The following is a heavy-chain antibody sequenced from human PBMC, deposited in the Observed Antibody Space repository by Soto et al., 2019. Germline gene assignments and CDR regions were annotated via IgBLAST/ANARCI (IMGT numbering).Heavy chain of an antibody. Sequence: EVHLVESGGGLVLPGGSLRLSCAASGFTFSSYWMSWVRQTPGKGLEWVGNINPDGSEKYYVDSVRGRFTISRDNAANSLYLQMNSLRAGDTAVYYCARTMTARTDDYWGQGTLVTVSS. V-gene: IGHV3-7*01. CDR1: GFTFSSYW. CDR2: INPDGSEK. CDR3: ARTMTARTDDY. D-gene: IGHD3-22*01. J-gene: IGHJ4*02.